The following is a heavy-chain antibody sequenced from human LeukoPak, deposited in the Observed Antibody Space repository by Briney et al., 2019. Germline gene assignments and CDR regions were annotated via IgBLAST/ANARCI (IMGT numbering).Heavy chain of an antibody. J-gene: IGHJ4*02. CDR2: INSDGSRT. V-gene: IGHV3-74*01. Sequence: PGGSLRLSCEASGFTFSNYWMHWVRQAPGKGLVWVSRINSDGSRTSYADSVKGRFTISRDNAKNTLYLQMNSLRAEDTAVYYCAKEWGGHYYGSGSLDYWGQGTLVTVSS. CDR1: GFTFSNYW. D-gene: IGHD3-10*01. CDR3: AKEWGGHYYGSGSLDY.